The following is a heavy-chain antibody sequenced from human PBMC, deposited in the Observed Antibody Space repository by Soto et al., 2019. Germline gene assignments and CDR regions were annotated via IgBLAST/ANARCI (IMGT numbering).Heavy chain of an antibody. CDR3: ARAHNYGDYAEYGADV. CDR1: GCTFSSYS. J-gene: IGHJ6*02. CDR2: IIPIFGTA. D-gene: IGHD4-17*01. Sequence: SVQDSFTASGCTFSSYSISWLRQAPGQGLEWMGGIIPIFGTANYAQKFQGRVTITADESTSTAYMELSSLRSEDTAVYYCARAHNYGDYAEYGADVWGQGPRVTVSS. V-gene: IGHV1-69*13.